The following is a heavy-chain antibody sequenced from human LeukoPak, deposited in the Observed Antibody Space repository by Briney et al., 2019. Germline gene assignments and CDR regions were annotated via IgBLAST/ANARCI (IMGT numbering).Heavy chain of an antibody. Sequence: GGSLRLSCAASGFTFSSYDMHWVRQATGKGLEWVSGIGTAGETYYPGSVKGRFTISRENAKNSLYLQMNSLRAGDTAVYYCARAGYSSSWYSRYFDLWGRGTLATVSS. J-gene: IGHJ2*01. CDR1: GFTFSSYD. CDR2: IGTAGET. D-gene: IGHD6-13*01. V-gene: IGHV3-13*01. CDR3: ARAGYSSSWYSRYFDL.